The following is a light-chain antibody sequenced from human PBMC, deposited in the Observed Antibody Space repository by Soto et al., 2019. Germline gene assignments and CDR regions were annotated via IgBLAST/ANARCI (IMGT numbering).Light chain of an antibody. CDR3: QQYGSSST. CDR1: QSASSSY. V-gene: IGKV3-20*01. Sequence: EIVLTQSPGTLSLSPGERATLSCRASQSASSSYLAWYQQKPGQAPRLLIYGASSRATGIPDRFSGSGSGTDFTLTISRLEPEDFAVYYCQQYGSSSTFGQGTRLENK. J-gene: IGKJ5*01. CDR2: GAS.